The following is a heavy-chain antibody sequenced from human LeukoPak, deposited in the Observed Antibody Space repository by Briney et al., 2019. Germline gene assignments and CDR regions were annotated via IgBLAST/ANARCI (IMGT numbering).Heavy chain of an antibody. CDR3: AKASAPESSWYRLVSYYYYYMDV. CDR1: GFTFSNAW. D-gene: IGHD6-13*01. V-gene: IGHV3-30*18. CDR2: ISYDGSNK. J-gene: IGHJ6*03. Sequence: GGSLRLSCAASGFTFSNAWMSWVRQAPGKGLEWVAVISYDGSNKYYADSVKGRFTISRDNSKNTLYLQMNSLRAEDTAVYYCAKASAPESSWYRLVSYYYYYMDVWGKGTTVTVSS.